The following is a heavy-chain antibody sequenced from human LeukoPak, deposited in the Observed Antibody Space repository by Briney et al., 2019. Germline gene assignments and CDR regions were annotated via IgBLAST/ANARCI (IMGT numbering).Heavy chain of an antibody. Sequence: SRRLAWPAAAFTFSIDWISWVRQAAGNGLEWVANIKQEGSKKYYVDCVKGRFTISRDNAKNSLYLQMNSLSAEDTAVYYCAILEYSSSALPFDYWGQGTLVTVSS. CDR1: AFTFSIDW. CDR3: AILEYSSSALPFDY. CDR2: IKQEGSKK. J-gene: IGHJ4*02. V-gene: IGHV3-7*01. D-gene: IGHD6-6*01.